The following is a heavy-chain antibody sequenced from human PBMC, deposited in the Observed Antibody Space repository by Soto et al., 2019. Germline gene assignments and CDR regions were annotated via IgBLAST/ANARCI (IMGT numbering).Heavy chain of an antibody. CDR1: DASIRGYY. Sequence: SETLSLTCTVSDASIRGYYWSWIRQPPGKGLEWIGYFHYSGISNYNSPLKSRVTMSLDTSKNQFSLKLSSVSAADTAIYYCARGASNWQYFDYWGQGALVTVSS. V-gene: IGHV4-59*01. CDR2: FHYSGIS. CDR3: ARGASNWQYFDY. J-gene: IGHJ4*02. D-gene: IGHD4-4*01.